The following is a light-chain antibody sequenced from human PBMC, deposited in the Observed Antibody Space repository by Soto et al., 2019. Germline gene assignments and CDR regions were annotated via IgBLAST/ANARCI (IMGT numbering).Light chain of an antibody. J-gene: IGKJ1*01. CDR3: QQYNNWPPWT. CDR2: GAS. V-gene: IGKV3-15*01. Sequence: EIVMTQSPATLSVSPGERATLSCRASQSVSDNLAWYQQKPGQAPRLLIFGASTRATGIPARFSGSGSGTELTLTISSLQSEDFAVYYCQQYNNWPPWTFGQGTKVES. CDR1: QSVSDN.